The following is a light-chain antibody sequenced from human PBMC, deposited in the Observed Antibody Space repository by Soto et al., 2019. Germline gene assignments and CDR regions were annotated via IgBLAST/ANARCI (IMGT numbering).Light chain of an antibody. CDR1: LTVSDNY. J-gene: IGKJ1*01. CDR3: QQYSVVTLT. V-gene: IGKV3-20*01. CDR2: DAS. Sequence: EVVFTHSPCNLSLSPGERATLPCRASLTVSDNYLAWYQQKAGQAPRLVIYDASNRATGIPDRFSASGAGTECTRTISRLEPEDFAVDYCQQYSVVTLTFGQGTKV.